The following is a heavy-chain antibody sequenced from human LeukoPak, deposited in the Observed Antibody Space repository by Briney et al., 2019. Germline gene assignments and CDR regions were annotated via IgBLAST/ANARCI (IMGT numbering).Heavy chain of an antibody. Sequence: GGSLRLSCAASGFTFNNYAMSWVRQAPGKGLEWVSTISGGGGSTYYADSVEGRFTISRDNSKNTLYLQMNSLRAEDTALYYCAKDSSSSPSVFHYWGQGTLVTVSS. CDR2: ISGGGGST. V-gene: IGHV3-23*01. D-gene: IGHD6-6*01. CDR1: GFTFNNYA. CDR3: AKDSSSSPSVFHY. J-gene: IGHJ4*02.